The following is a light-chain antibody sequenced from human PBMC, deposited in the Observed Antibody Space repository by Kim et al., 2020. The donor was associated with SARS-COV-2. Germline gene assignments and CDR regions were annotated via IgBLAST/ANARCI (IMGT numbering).Light chain of an antibody. CDR2: GAS. Sequence: LSPGDRATLSCRASQSVGSRNLAWFQQKPGQAPSLLIYGASNRPTGVPDRFSGGGSATDFTLTITRLEPEDFAVYYCQQYATSPWTFGQGTKLEI. CDR1: QSVGSRN. J-gene: IGKJ1*01. V-gene: IGKV3-20*01. CDR3: QQYATSPWT.